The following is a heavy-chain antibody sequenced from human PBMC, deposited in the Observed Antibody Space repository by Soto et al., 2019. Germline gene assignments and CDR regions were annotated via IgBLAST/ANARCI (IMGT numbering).Heavy chain of an antibody. D-gene: IGHD1-26*01. J-gene: IGHJ4*02. V-gene: IGHV4-31*03. Sequence: PSETLSLTCTISGGPISSGGYYWSWIRQHPGKGLEWIGYIYDSGSTYSNPSLKSRAIVSVDTSQNQFSLKLSSVTAADTAVYYCARNSPRYFFDQWGRGTLVTVPQ. CDR3: ARNSPRYFFDQ. CDR2: IYDSGST. CDR1: GGPISSGGYY.